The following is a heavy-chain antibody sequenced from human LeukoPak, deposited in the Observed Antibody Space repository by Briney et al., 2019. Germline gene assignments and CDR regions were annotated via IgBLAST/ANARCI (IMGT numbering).Heavy chain of an antibody. V-gene: IGHV3-23*01. J-gene: IGHJ4*02. CDR1: GFTFSSYA. Sequence: GGSLRLSCAASGFTFSSYAMSWVRQAPGKGLEWVSAITDSGGSTYSADSVKGRFTISRDNSKNTLYLQMNSLRVEDTAVYYCARDVAAFDYWGQGTLVTVSS. D-gene: IGHD6-25*01. CDR3: ARDVAAFDY. CDR2: ITDSGGST.